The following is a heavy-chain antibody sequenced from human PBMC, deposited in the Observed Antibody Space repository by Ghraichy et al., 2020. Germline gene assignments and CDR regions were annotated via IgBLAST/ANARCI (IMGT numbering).Heavy chain of an antibody. J-gene: IGHJ6*02. V-gene: IGHV3-30*02. CDR3: ARNRLSGSSGLTFYYYGLDV. D-gene: IGHD3-3*02. CDR1: GFSFNSYG. CDR2: IRFDGSNK. Sequence: RGSLRLSCAASGFSFNSYGMYWVRQAPGKGLEWVAFIRFDGSNKYYADSVRGRFTISRDNSRNALYLQMNSLTTEDTGLYSCARNRLSGSSGLTFYYYGLDVWGQGTKVTVSS.